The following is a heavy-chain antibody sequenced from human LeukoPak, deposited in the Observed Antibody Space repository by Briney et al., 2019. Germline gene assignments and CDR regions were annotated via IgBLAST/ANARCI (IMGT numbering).Heavy chain of an antibody. CDR2: ISYDGSNK. CDR3: ARSIVIVGATGY. D-gene: IGHD1-26*01. J-gene: IGHJ4*02. V-gene: IGHV3-30-3*01. Sequence: GGSLRLSCAASGFTFSSYAMHWVRQAPGKGLEWVAVISYDGSNKYYADSVKGRFTISRDNSKNTLCLQMNSLRAEDTAVYYCARSIVIVGATGYWGQGTLVTVSS. CDR1: GFTFSSYA.